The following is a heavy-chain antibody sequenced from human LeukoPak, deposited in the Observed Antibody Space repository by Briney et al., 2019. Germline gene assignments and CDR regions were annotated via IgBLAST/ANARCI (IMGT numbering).Heavy chain of an antibody. CDR2: ISGSSDTT. Sequence: QPGGSLRLSCTASGFTFSNYAVSWVRQAPGKGLEWISGISGSSDTTYYADAVKGRFSISRDNSKNTLYLQMNSLRAEDTAVYYCAKPLSVSSKYSSSLAAFDIWGQGTMVTVSS. J-gene: IGHJ3*02. CDR1: GFTFSNYA. D-gene: IGHD6-13*01. CDR3: AKPLSVSSKYSSSLAAFDI. V-gene: IGHV3-23*01.